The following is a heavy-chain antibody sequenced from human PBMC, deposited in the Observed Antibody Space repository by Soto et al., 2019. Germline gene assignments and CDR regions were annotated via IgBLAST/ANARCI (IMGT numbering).Heavy chain of an antibody. CDR2: ISSSSTYT. Sequence: GGSLRLSCAASGFTFSTSTMNWVRQAPGQGLEWVSSISSSSTYTYYAASVKGRFTISRDNAKNSLYMQMNSLRAEDTAVYYCARVGSPGYCSGGYCPPPDYWGQGTLVTVSS. CDR3: ARVGSPGYCSGGYCPPPDY. CDR1: GFTFSTST. D-gene: IGHD2-15*01. J-gene: IGHJ4*02. V-gene: IGHV3-21*01.